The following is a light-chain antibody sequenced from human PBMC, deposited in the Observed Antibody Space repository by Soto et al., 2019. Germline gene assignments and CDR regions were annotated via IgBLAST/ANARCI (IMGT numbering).Light chain of an antibody. V-gene: IGLV2-14*01. J-gene: IGLJ2*01. Sequence: QSALTQPASVSGSPGQSITISCTGTSSDVGGYNYVSWYQQHPGKAPKLMIYEVSKRPSGVANRFSGSKSGNTASLTISGLEAEDEAYYYCSSYTSSSTLVFGRGTKLTVL. CDR3: SSYTSSSTLV. CDR1: SSDVGGYNY. CDR2: EVS.